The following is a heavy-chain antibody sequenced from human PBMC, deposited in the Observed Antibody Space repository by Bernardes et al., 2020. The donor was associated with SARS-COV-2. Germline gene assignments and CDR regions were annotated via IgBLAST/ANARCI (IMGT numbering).Heavy chain of an antibody. CDR2: IKSTSDGGTT. J-gene: IGHJ4*02. CDR1: GFIFNNAW. D-gene: IGHD4-17*01. V-gene: IGHV3-15*07. CDR3: TAAGGYGGLNF. Sequence: GGSLRLSCAGSGFIFNNAWMNWVRQAPGKGLEWVGRIKSTSDGGTTDYAAPVKGRFTISRDESTNTLYLQMNSLKTEDTAVYYCTAAGGYGGLNFWGQGTLVNVSS.